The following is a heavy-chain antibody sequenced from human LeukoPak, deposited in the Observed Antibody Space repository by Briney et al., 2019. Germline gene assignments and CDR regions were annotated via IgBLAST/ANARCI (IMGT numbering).Heavy chain of an antibody. CDR3: AKEATGQLDY. CDR2: ISGSGGST. J-gene: IGHJ4*02. CDR1: GFSFSRNV. Sequence: PGGSLRLSCAASGFSFSRNVMSWVRQAPGKGLEWVSSISGSGGSTYYADSVEGRFTISRDNSKNTLYLQMNSLRAEDTALYYCAKEATGQLDYWGQGTLITVSS. V-gene: IGHV3-23*01. D-gene: IGHD3-9*01.